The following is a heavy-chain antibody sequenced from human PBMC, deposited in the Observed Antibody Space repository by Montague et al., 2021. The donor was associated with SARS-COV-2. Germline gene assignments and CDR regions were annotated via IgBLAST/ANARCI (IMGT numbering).Heavy chain of an antibody. J-gene: IGHJ4*02. D-gene: IGHD2-15*01. CDR3: ARLTAGYCSGGSCYGGTGFDY. CDR1: GGSISSYY. V-gene: IGHV4-59*06. CDR2: IYYSGST. Sequence: SETLSLTCTVSGGSISSYYWSWIRQHPGKGLEWIGYIYYSGSTYYNPSLKSRVTISVDTSKNQFSLKLSSVTAADTAVYYCARLTAGYCSGGSCYGGTGFDYWGQGTLVTVSS.